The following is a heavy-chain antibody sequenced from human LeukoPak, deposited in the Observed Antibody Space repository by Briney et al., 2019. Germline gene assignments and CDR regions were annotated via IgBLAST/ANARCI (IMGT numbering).Heavy chain of an antibody. Sequence: SQTLSLTCTVSGGSISSGGYYWSWIRQHPGKGLEWIGYIYYSGGTYYNPSLKSRVTISVDTSKNQFSLKLTSVTAADTAVYYCARAHYYDSSGYLFDYWGQGTLVTVSS. D-gene: IGHD3-22*01. CDR2: IYYSGGT. J-gene: IGHJ4*02. CDR1: GGSISSGGYY. CDR3: ARAHYYDSSGYLFDY. V-gene: IGHV4-31*03.